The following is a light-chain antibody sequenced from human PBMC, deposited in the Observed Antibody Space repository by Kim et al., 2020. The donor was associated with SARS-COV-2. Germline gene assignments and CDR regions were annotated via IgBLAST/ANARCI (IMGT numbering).Light chain of an antibody. CDR2: EVT. CDR3: CSYAGTSTFI. V-gene: IGLV2-23*02. Sequence: GQPITISCPGTSSNLGTYTLVSWYQQHPGKAPKLLIYEVTKRPSGISNRFSGSKSGNTASLTISGLQAEDEADYYCCSYAGTSTFIFGGGTKLTVL. J-gene: IGLJ2*01. CDR1: SSNLGTYTL.